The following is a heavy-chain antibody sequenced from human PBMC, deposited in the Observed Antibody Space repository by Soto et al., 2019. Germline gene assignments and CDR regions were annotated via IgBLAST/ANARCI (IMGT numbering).Heavy chain of an antibody. CDR2: IAYDGSNK. D-gene: IGHD2-2*01. V-gene: IGHV3-30*18. Sequence: PGGSLRLSCAASGFTFSSYWMSWVRQAPGKGLEWVAVIAYDGSNKYYVDSVKGRFTISRDNSKNTLYLQMDSLREEDTAVYYCAKDRSRTWSFDYWGQGTLVTVSS. CDR1: GFTFSSYW. CDR3: AKDRSRTWSFDY. J-gene: IGHJ4*02.